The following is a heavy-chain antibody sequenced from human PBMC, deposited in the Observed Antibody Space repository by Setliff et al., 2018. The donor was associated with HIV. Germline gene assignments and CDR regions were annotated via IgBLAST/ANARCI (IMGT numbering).Heavy chain of an antibody. Sequence: SETLSLTCAVYGGSFSGYYWSWIRQPPGKGLEWIGEINHSGITNYNPSLKSPVSISVDMSKNQFSLKMSSVTAADTAVYYCTRCRPYYYDSSGYYVRVFDYWGQGTLVTVSS. D-gene: IGHD3-22*01. J-gene: IGHJ4*02. CDR1: GGSFSGYY. CDR2: INHSGIT. CDR3: TRCRPYYYDSSGYYVRVFDY. V-gene: IGHV4-34*01.